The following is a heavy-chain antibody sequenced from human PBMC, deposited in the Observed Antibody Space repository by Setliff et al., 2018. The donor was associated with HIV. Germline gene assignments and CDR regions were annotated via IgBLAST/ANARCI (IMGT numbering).Heavy chain of an antibody. CDR1: GGSISSSSYY. D-gene: IGHD3-16*01. CDR2: LYYSVTT. CDR3: ARWGGPAQKAFDL. Sequence: LSLTCTVSGGSISSSSYYWGWIRQPPGKGLEWIVSLYYSVTTYCNPSLNSRVTISVDASKSQFSLKLTSVTATDTAVYYCARWGGPAQKAFDLWGQGTMVTVSS. J-gene: IGHJ3*01. V-gene: IGHV4-39*07.